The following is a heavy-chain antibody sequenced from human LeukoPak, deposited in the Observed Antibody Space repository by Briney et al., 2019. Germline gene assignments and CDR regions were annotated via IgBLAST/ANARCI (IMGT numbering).Heavy chain of an antibody. J-gene: IGHJ4*02. CDR2: ISSSSNYI. D-gene: IGHD3-10*01. CDR1: GFTFSTYN. V-gene: IGHV3-21*01. Sequence: PGGSLRLSCAASGFTFSTYNMKWVRQAPGKGLEWVSSISSSSNYIYYADSVKGRFTISRDNAKNSLYLQMNSLRAEDTAVYYCARTKVRGVMNYGGQGTLVTVS. CDR3: ARTKVRGVMNY.